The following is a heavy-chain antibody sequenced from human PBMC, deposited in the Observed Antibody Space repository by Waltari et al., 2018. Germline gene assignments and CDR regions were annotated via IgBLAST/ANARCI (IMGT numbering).Heavy chain of an antibody. V-gene: IGHV1-2*02. CDR1: LYTFNGYF. CDR3: ALYSSSSYRAFDS. CDR2: INPKTGGT. J-gene: IGHJ3*02. D-gene: IGHD6-6*01. Sequence: QVHVVQSGAEMKTPGASVTVSCKASLYTFNGYFVHWGRQAPGQGLEWMGWINPKTGGTNYAQKFQGRITVTSDSSISTAYMEMSGLKSNDTALYFCALYSSSSYRAFDSWGQGTMVTVSS.